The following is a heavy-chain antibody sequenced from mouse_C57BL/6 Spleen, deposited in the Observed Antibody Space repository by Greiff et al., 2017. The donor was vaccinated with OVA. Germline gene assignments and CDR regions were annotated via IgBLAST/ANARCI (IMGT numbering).Heavy chain of an antibody. D-gene: IGHD4-1*01. CDR1: GYTFTSYW. V-gene: IGHV1-69*01. CDR2: IDPSDSYT. J-gene: IGHJ1*03. CDR3: ARRGNWDEYFDV. Sequence: QVQLQQPGAELVMPGASVKLSCKASGYTFTSYWMHWVKQRPGQGLEWIGEIDPSDSYTNYNQKFKGKSTLTVDKSSSTAYMQLSSLTSEDSAVYYCARRGNWDEYFDVWGTGTTVTVSS.